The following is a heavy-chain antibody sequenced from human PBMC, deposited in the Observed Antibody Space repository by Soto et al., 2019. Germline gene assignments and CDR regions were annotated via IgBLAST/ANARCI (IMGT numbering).Heavy chain of an antibody. Sequence: ASVKVSCKASGGTFSSYTISWVRQAPGQGLEWMGRIIPILGIANYAQKFQGRVTITADKSTSTAYMELSSLRSEDTAVYYCASSPYSSSWYLGDNWFDPWGQGTLVTVSS. CDR1: GGTFSSYT. V-gene: IGHV1-69*02. CDR2: IIPILGIA. J-gene: IGHJ5*02. CDR3: ASSPYSSSWYLGDNWFDP. D-gene: IGHD6-13*01.